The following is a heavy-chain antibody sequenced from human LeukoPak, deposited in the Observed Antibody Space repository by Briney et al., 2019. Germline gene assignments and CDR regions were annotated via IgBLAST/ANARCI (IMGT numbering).Heavy chain of an antibody. CDR3: ATQSWIQLWLPSSFDY. J-gene: IGHJ4*02. V-gene: IGHV4-30-4*01. Sequence: TSETLSLTCTVSGGSISSGDYYWSWIRQPPGKGLEWIGYIYYSGSTYYNPSLKSRVTISVDTSKNQFSLKLSSVTAADTAVYYCATQSWIQLWLPSSFDYWGQGTLVTVSS. CDR1: GGSISSGDYY. D-gene: IGHD5-18*01. CDR2: IYYSGST.